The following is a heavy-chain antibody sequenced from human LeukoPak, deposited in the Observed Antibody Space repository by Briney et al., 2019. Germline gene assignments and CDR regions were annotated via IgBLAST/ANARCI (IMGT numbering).Heavy chain of an antibody. D-gene: IGHD1-26*01. CDR2: IRYDGSDK. Sequence: GGSLRLSCATSGFTFSSYGIQWVRQAPGKGLEWVAFIRYDGSDKYYADSVKGRFTISRDNSKNKVYPQMNSLRAEDTAVYYCAKDAWEVGATSEIDYWGQGTLVTVSS. V-gene: IGHV3-30*02. CDR3: AKDAWEVGATSEIDY. J-gene: IGHJ4*02. CDR1: GFTFSSYG.